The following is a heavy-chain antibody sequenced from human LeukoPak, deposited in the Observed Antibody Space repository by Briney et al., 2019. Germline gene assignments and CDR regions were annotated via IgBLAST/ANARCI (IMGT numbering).Heavy chain of an antibody. CDR3: ARHVRQQLVLGFDY. D-gene: IGHD6-13*01. Sequence: SETLSLTCTVSGGSISSYYWSWIRQPPGKGLGWIGYIYYSGSTNYNPSLKSRVTISVDTSKNQFSLKLSSVTAADTAVYYCARHVRQQLVLGFDYWGQGTLGTGSS. J-gene: IGHJ4*02. CDR1: GGSISSYY. CDR2: IYYSGST. V-gene: IGHV4-59*08.